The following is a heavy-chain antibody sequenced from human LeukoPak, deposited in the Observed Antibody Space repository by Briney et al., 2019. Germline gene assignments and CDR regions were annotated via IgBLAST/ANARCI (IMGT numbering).Heavy chain of an antibody. CDR3: ARSSTTVTTRFFDL. J-gene: IGHJ2*01. Sequence: GGPLRLSCAASGFTFSSYSMNWVRHAPGKGLEWVSTITWNGGNTAYADSVKGRFTISRDNGKNSLYLQMNSLSPEDTALYYCARSSTTVTTRFFDLWGRGTLVTVSS. CDR2: ITWNGGNT. V-gene: IGHV3-20*04. D-gene: IGHD4-17*01. CDR1: GFTFSSYS.